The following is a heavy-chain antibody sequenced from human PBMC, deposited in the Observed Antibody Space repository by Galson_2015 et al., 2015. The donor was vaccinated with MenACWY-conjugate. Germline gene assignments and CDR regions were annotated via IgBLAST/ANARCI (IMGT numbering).Heavy chain of an antibody. Sequence: SLRLSCAGSGFTFDDKDMHWVRQAPGKGLEWVSGISWDSGSIDYADSVKGRFTISRDNAKNSLYPQISSLRAEDTALYYCAKSAEYSSGWYAIEYWGQGALVTVSS. D-gene: IGHD6-19*01. J-gene: IGHJ4*02. CDR1: GFTFDDKD. CDR2: ISWDSGSI. CDR3: AKSAEYSSGWYAIEY. V-gene: IGHV3-9*01.